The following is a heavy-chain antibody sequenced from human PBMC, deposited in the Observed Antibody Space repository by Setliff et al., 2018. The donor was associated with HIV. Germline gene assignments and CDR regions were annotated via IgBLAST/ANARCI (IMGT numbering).Heavy chain of an antibody. CDR3: ARDLGYSAFDNFDY. J-gene: IGHJ4*02. Sequence: WASVKVSCKVSGHTLTELSMHWVRQAPGKGLEWMGGLDPEKSEKIYAQKLQGRVTMTEDTSTDTAYMELRSLRSEDTAVYYCARDLGYSAFDNFDYWGQGTLVTVSS. V-gene: IGHV1-24*01. CDR1: GHTLTELS. D-gene: IGHD5-12*01. CDR2: LDPEKSEK.